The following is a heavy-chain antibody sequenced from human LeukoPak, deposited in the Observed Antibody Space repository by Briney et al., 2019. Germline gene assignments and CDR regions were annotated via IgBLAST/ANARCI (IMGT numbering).Heavy chain of an antibody. CDR1: GFTFSSYA. D-gene: IGHD3-22*01. CDR2: ISGSGGST. CDR3: AKDFRTYYYDSSGYSS. J-gene: IGHJ4*02. V-gene: IGHV3-23*01. Sequence: GGSLRLSCAASGFTFSSYAMSWVRQAPGKGLEWVSAISGSGGSTYYADSVKGRFTISRDNSKSTLYLQMNSLRAEDTAVYYCAKDFRTYYYDSSGYSSWGQGTLVTVSS.